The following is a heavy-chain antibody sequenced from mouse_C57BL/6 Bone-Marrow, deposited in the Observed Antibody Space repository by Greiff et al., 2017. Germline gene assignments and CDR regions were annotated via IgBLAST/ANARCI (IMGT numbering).Heavy chain of an antibody. J-gene: IGHJ3*01. CDR1: GYTFTSYW. CDR3: ARPPYYYGSPAWFAY. CDR2: INPSSGYT. D-gene: IGHD1-1*01. Sequence: QVQLQQSGAELAKPGASVKLSCKASGYTFTSYWMHWVKQRPGQGLEWIGYINPSSGYTKYNQKFKDKATLTADKSSSTAYMQLSSLTYEASAVYYCARPPYYYGSPAWFAYWGQGTLVTVSA. V-gene: IGHV1-7*01.